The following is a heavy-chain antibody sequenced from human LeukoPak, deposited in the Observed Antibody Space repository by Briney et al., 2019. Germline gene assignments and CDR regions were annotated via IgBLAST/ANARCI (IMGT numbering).Heavy chain of an antibody. CDR3: AKEYLSGFDP. CDR1: GLIVSSNY. V-gene: IGHV3-53*05. CDR2: TYSGGST. J-gene: IGHJ5*02. Sequence: PGGSLRLSCAASGLIVSSNYLSWVRQAPGKGLEWVSLTYSGGSTYYADSAKGRFTISRDNSKNTLYLQMNSLRAEDTAVYYCAKEYLSGFDPWGQGTLVTVSS. D-gene: IGHD1-14*01.